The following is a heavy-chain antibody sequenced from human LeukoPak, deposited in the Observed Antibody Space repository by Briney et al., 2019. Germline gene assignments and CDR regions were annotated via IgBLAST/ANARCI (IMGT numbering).Heavy chain of an antibody. V-gene: IGHV3-7*01. CDR3: ARDCLGSQFWSGYYLGPDNYFDY. CDR1: GLTFNRYW. J-gene: IGHJ4*02. Sequence: GGSLGLSCVASGLTFNRYWMSWLRQVPGEGLEWVANIKQDGTETHYVDSVKGRFTISRDNAKSSLYLQMNSLRAEDTAVYYCARDCLGSQFWSGYYLGPDNYFDYWGQGSLVTVSS. D-gene: IGHD3-3*01. CDR2: IKQDGTET.